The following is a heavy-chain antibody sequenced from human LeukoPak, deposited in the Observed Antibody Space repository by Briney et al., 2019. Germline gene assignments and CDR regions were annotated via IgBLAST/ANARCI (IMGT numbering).Heavy chain of an antibody. CDR2: IKPSSGGT. D-gene: IGHD6-13*01. Sequence: ASVKVSCKASGYTFTGYYIHWVRQAPGQGLEWMGWIKPSSGGTNYAQNFQGRVTMTRDTSISTAYMELSRLRSDDTAVYYCARGQRIAAAGTSLDYWGQGTLVTVSS. CDR3: ARGQRIAAAGTSLDY. J-gene: IGHJ4*02. V-gene: IGHV1-2*02. CDR1: GYTFTGYY.